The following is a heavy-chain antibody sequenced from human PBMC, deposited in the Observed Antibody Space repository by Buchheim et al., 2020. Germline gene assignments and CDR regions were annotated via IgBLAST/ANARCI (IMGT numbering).Heavy chain of an antibody. CDR1: GGSINSGSYY. D-gene: IGHD1-26*01. J-gene: IGHJ6*02. Sequence: QMQLQESGPGLVKPSETLSLTCTVSGGSINSGSYYWVWIRQAPGKGLEWIGTIYYSGSSYYNPSLKSRVTLFVDKSKNQFSLKLSSVTAADTAVYYCARMVGATINGMDVWGQGTT. V-gene: IGHV4-39*07. CDR2: IYYSGSS. CDR3: ARMVGATINGMDV.